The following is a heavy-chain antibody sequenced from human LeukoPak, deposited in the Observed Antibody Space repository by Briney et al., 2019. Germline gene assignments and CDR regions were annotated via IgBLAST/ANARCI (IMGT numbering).Heavy chain of an antibody. J-gene: IGHJ4*02. CDR1: GFTFSNAW. D-gene: IGHD1-1*01. CDR3: TTDPRNGYYFDY. CDR2: IKSKTDGGTT. Sequence: GGSLRLSCAASGFTFSNAWMSWVRQAPGKGLEWVGRIKSKTDGGTTDDAAPVEGRFTISRDDSKTTLYLQMNSLKTEDTAVYYCTTDPRNGYYFDYWGQGTLVTVSS. V-gene: IGHV3-15*01.